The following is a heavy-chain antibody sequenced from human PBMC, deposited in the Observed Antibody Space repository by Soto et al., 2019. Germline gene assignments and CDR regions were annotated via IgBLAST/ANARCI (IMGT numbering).Heavy chain of an antibody. J-gene: IGHJ4*01. CDR1: GGSISSGGYY. Sequence: QVQLQESGPGLVQPSQTLSLTCTVSGGSISSGGYYWSWIRQHPGTGLEWIGHISYSGSTSYNASLKSLVTIALDTSRNQFSLRVNSVAAADTALYYCARGVLHWGQGTLVTVSS. V-gene: IGHV4-31*01. CDR3: ARGVLH. CDR2: ISYSGST.